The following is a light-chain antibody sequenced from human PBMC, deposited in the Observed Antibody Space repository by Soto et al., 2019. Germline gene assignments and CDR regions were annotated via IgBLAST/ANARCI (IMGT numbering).Light chain of an antibody. Sequence: EIVLTQFPATLSLFPGETATLSCRASQTVGTYLAWYQQKPGQAPGLLISDASNRAPGVPTRFSGSGSGSDFPLTISSVEPEAFAVYFCQQRNNWPRITFGQGTRLEIK. CDR3: QQRNNWPRIT. CDR1: QTVGTY. CDR2: DAS. V-gene: IGKV3-11*01. J-gene: IGKJ5*01.